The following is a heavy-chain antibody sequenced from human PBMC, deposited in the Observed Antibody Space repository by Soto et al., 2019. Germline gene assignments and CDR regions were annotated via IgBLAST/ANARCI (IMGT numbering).Heavy chain of an antibody. J-gene: IGHJ6*02. CDR3: AAYYFYYGMDV. V-gene: IGHV4-34*01. CDR1: GGSFSGYY. CDR2: INHSGST. Sequence: SETLSLTCTVYGGSFSGYYWSWIRQPPGKGLEWIGEINHSGSTNYNPSIKSRVTISVDTSKNQFSLKVSSVTAADTAVYYCAAYYFYYGMDVWGQGTTVTVSS.